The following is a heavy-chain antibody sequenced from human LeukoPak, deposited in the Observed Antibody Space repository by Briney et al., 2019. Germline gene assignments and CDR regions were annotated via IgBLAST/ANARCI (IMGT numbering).Heavy chain of an antibody. V-gene: IGHV4-59*08. CDR1: RGSIRTYY. D-gene: IGHD4-23*01. Sequence: PSETLSLTCTVSRGSIRTYYWSWIRQSPGQGLEWIGYIYDSGTTKYNPSLKSRVTISVDTSKNQFSLKLSSVTAADTAVYYCARDYGGNSMGYWGQGTLVTVSS. J-gene: IGHJ4*02. CDR3: ARDYGGNSMGY. CDR2: IYDSGTT.